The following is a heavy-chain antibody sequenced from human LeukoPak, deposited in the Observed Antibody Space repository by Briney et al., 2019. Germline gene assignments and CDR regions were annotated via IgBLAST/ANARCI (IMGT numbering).Heavy chain of an antibody. D-gene: IGHD3-16*02. Sequence: PSETLSLTCAVYGGSFSDYYWSWIRQPPGKGLEWIGEINHSGTTNYSPSLKSRVSISVHTSKNQFSLKLNSVTAADAAMYYCASHYSSGSYRYTGSFDSWGQGMLVNVSS. J-gene: IGHJ4*02. CDR2: INHSGTT. CDR1: GGSFSDYY. V-gene: IGHV4-34*01. CDR3: ASHYSSGSYRYTGSFDS.